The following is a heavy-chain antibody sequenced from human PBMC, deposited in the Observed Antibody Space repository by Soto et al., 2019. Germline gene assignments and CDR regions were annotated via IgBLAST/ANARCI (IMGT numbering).Heavy chain of an antibody. CDR1: GGSISSGDYY. J-gene: IGHJ6*02. V-gene: IGHV4-30-4*01. CDR2: IYYSGST. CDR3: ARGVPAAGPYYYYYYGMDV. Sequence: QVQLQESGPGLVKPSQTLSLTCTVSGGSISSGDYYWSWIRQPPGKGLEWIGYIYYSGSTYYNPSLKSRVTTSVDTSKNQFSLKLSSVTAADTAVYYCARGVPAAGPYYYYYYGMDVWGQGTTVTVSS. D-gene: IGHD2-2*01.